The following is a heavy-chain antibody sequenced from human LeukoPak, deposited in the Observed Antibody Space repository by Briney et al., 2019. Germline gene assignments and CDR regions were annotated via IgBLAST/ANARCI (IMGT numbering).Heavy chain of an antibody. V-gene: IGHV1-8*03. Sequence: GASVKVSCKTSGYTFTSYHINWVRQATGQGLEWMGWMNPYSGDRGYAQNFQGRVSIISDASIGTAYMELSSLRSDDTAVYFCARTTSLTASGYDYWGQGTLVTVSS. CDR2: MNPYSGDR. J-gene: IGHJ4*02. CDR1: GYTFTSYH. D-gene: IGHD4-17*01. CDR3: ARTTSLTASGYDY.